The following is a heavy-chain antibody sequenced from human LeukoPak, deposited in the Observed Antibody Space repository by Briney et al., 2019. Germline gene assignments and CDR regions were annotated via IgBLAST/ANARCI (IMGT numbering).Heavy chain of an antibody. D-gene: IGHD2-2*02. CDR2: INPNSGGT. J-gene: IGHJ3*02. CDR3: ARLGYCSSTSCDIGAFDI. V-gene: IGHV1-2*02. CDR1: GYTFTGYY. Sequence: ASVKVSCKASGYTFTGYYMHWVRQAPGQGLEWMGWINPNSGGTNYAQKFQGRVTMTRDTSISTAYMELSRLRSDDTAVYYCARLGYCSSTSCDIGAFDIWGQGTIVTVSS.